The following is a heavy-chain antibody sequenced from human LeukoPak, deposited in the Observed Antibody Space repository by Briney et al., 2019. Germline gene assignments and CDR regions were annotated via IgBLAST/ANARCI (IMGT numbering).Heavy chain of an antibody. J-gene: IGHJ4*02. D-gene: IGHD4-17*01. CDR1: GYTFTGYY. Sequence: GASVKVSCKASGYTFTGYYMHWVRQAPGQGLEWMGWINPNSGGTNYAQKFQGWVTMTRDTSISTAYMELSRLRSDDTAVYYCATVSHDYGDYGSGDYWGQGTLVTVSS. CDR3: ATVSHDYGDYGSGDY. V-gene: IGHV1-2*04. CDR2: INPNSGGT.